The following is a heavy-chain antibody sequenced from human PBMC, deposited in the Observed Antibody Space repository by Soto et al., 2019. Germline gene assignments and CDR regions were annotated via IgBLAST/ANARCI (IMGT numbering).Heavy chain of an antibody. J-gene: IGHJ4*02. CDR3: ARHACSGGSCYSKVFDY. D-gene: IGHD2-15*01. V-gene: IGHV4-59*08. Sequence: ETLSLTCTVSGGSISSYYWSWIRQPPGKGLEWIGYIYYSGSTNYNPSLKSRVTISVDTSKNQFSLKLSSVTAADTAVYYCARHACSGGSCYSKVFDYWGQGTLVTVSS. CDR1: GGSISSYY. CDR2: IYYSGST.